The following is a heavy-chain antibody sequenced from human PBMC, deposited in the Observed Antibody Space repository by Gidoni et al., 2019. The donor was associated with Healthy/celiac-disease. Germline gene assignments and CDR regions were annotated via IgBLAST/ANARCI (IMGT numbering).Heavy chain of an antibody. CDR1: GYTLTELS. CDR3: ATDLIEATIPFDAFDI. J-gene: IGHJ3*02. D-gene: IGHD5-12*01. Sequence: QVQLVQSGAEVKKPGASVKVSCKVSGYTLTELSMHWVRQAPGKGLEWMGGFDPEDGETIYAQKFQGRVTMTEDTSTDTAYMELSSLRSEDTAVYYCATDLIEATIPFDAFDIWGQGTMVTVSS. CDR2: FDPEDGET. V-gene: IGHV1-24*01.